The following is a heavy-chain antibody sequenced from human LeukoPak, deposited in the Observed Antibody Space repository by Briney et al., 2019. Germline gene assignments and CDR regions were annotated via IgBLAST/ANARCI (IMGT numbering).Heavy chain of an antibody. CDR1: GFSFSYQG. J-gene: IGHJ4*02. CDR3: ARWAGGSSSN. Sequence: GGSLRLSCAGSGFSFSYQGMTWVRQAPGKGLEWVSYISSSGRTSYYADSVKGRFTISRDNAKNSLYLQMNSLRAEDTAVYYCARWAGGSSSNWGQGTLVTVSS. V-gene: IGHV3-48*04. D-gene: IGHD6-6*01. CDR2: ISSSGRTS.